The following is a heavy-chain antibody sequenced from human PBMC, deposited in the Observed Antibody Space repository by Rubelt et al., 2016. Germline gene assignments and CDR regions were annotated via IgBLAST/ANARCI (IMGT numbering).Heavy chain of an antibody. Sequence: GGGSAQTGGSLRLSCAGSGFTFSSFAMSWVRQAPGKGLEWVARITGSGVTKDYADSVGGRFTISRDNSENTLFLQMSTLRAEDTAVYYCATDRGGSDLDWYFDLWGRGTLVTASS. CDR1: GFTFSSFA. CDR2: ITGSGVTK. CDR3: ATDRGGSDLDWYFDL. J-gene: IGHJ2*01. D-gene: IGHD1-26*01. V-gene: IGHV3-23*01.